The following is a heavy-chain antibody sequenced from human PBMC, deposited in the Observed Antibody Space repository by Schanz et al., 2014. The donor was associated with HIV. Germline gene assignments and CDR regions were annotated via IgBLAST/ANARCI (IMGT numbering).Heavy chain of an antibody. D-gene: IGHD1-1*01. J-gene: IGHJ3*02. CDR1: GFTFRSYA. CDR2: IDGRGVST. Sequence: EVQLLESGGDLVQPGGSLRLSCAASGFTFRSYAMNWVRQTPGKGLQWVSSIDGRGVSTYYGDSLKGRFTISRDNFKDMVYLQMNSLRVEDTAVYYCARFANWAFDIWGQGTTVTVSS. V-gene: IGHV3-23*01. CDR3: ARFANWAFDI.